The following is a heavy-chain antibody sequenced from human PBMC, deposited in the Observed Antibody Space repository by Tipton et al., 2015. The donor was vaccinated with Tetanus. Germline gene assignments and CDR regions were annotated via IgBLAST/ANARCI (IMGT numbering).Heavy chain of an antibody. CDR1: GFTVSSNY. J-gene: IGHJ4*02. CDR2: IYSGGST. CDR3: ARGHDSSGYYAFDY. Sequence: SLRLSCAASGFTVSSNYMSWVRQAPGKGLEWVSVIYSGGSTYYADSVKGRFTISRDNSKNTLYLQMNSLRAEDTAVYYRARGHDSSGYYAFDYWGQGTLVTVSS. V-gene: IGHV3-53*01. D-gene: IGHD3-22*01.